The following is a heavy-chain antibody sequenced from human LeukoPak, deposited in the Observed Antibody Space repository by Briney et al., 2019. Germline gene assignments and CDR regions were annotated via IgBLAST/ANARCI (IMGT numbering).Heavy chain of an antibody. J-gene: IGHJ3*02. V-gene: IGHV4-4*07. D-gene: IGHD3-22*01. CDR2: IYTSGST. Sequence: SETLSLTCTVSGGSISSYYWSWIRQPAGKGLEWIGRIYTSGSTNYNPSLKSRVTMSVDTSKNQFSLKLSSVTAADTAVYYCARSRIKMIVVVNGAFDIWGQGTMVTVSS. CDR1: GGSISSYY. CDR3: ARSRIKMIVVVNGAFDI.